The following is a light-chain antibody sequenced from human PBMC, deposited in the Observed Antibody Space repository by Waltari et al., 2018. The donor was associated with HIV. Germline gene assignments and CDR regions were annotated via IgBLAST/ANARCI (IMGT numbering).Light chain of an antibody. Sequence: EIVLTQSPGTLSLSPGERATLSCRASQSVSSSYLAWFQQKPGQAPRLLIYGASSRANGIPDRFSGSGSGTDFTLTISRLEPEDFAAYYCQQYGSSPRTFGQGTKVEIK. CDR1: QSVSSSY. CDR2: GAS. J-gene: IGKJ1*01. CDR3: QQYGSSPRT. V-gene: IGKV3-20*01.